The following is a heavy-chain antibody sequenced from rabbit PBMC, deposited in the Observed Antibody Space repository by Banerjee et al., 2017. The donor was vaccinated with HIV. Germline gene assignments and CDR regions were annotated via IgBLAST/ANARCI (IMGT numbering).Heavy chain of an antibody. CDR1: GVSFSVSSY. V-gene: IGHV1S40*01. CDR3: ARDTSSSFSSYGMDL. D-gene: IGHD1-1*01. CDR2: IDAGSSDFT. Sequence: QSLEESGGDLVKPGASLTLTCTASGVSFSVSSYMCWVRQAPGKGLEWIACIDAGSSDFTYFASWAKGRVTFSKTSSTTVTLQMTSLTAADTATYFCARDTSSSFSSYGMDLWGPGTLVTVS. J-gene: IGHJ6*01.